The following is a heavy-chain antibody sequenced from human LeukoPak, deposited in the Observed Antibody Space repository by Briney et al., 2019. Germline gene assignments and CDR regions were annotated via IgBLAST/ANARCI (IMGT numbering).Heavy chain of an antibody. V-gene: IGHV4-39*07. CDR1: GGSISSSSYY. D-gene: IGHD3-3*01. CDR2: IYYSGCT. Sequence: SETLSLTCTVSGGSISSSSYYWGWIRQPPGKGLEWIGSIYYSGCTYYIPSLKSRVTISVDTSKNQFSLKLSPVTAADTAVYYCARDLPYDFWSGYYTPSNYYYYMDVWGKGTTVTVSS. CDR3: ARDLPYDFWSGYYTPSNYYYYMDV. J-gene: IGHJ6*03.